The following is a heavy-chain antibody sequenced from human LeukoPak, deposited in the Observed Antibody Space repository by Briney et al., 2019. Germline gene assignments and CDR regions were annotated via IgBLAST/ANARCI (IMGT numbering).Heavy chain of an antibody. Sequence: GASVKVSCKASGYTFTSYGISWVRRAPGQGLEWMGWISAYNGNTNYAQKLQGRVTMTTDTSTSTAYMELRSLRSDDTAVYYCARRPNYYDSSGYFENDYWGQGTLVTVSS. V-gene: IGHV1-18*01. CDR2: ISAYNGNT. CDR1: GYTFTSYG. CDR3: ARRPNYYDSSGYFENDY. D-gene: IGHD3-22*01. J-gene: IGHJ4*02.